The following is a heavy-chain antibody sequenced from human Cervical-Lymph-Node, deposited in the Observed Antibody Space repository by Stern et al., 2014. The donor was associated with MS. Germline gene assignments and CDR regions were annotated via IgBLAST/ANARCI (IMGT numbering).Heavy chain of an antibody. D-gene: IGHD6-19*01. J-gene: IGHJ4*02. Sequence: QLQLQESGPGLVKHSETLSLTCTVSGDSVGNHLYYWGWIRQPPGKGLEWIVYISYRGSTKYIPSLKSRVTISVDTSDNQFSLKLTSVTPADTAVYFCARDTYTSGPDYWGQGTLVTVSS. CDR1: GDSVGNHLYY. V-gene: IGHV4-61*01. CDR2: ISYRGST. CDR3: ARDTYTSGPDY.